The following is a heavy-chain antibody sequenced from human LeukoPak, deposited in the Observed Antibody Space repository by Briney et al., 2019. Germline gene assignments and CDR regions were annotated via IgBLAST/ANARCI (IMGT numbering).Heavy chain of an antibody. D-gene: IGHD6-13*01. CDR2: ISRSSSTL. V-gene: IGHV3-48*01. CDR3: ARADSSTFYYLDY. J-gene: IGHJ4*02. Sequence: GGSLRLSCVASGFTFSIYSMNWVRQAPGKELEWVSYISRSSSTLYYADSVRGRFTISRDNDKNSLYLQMNSLRAEDTAVYYCARADSSTFYYLDYWGQGTLVTVSS. CDR1: GFTFSIYS.